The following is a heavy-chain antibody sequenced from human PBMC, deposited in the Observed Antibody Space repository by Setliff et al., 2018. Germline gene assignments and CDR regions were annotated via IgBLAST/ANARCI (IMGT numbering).Heavy chain of an antibody. Sequence: ASVKVSCKASGYTFSRYRISWVRQAPGQGREWMGWISGFNGNRKDAQKVQGRVSMNTDTATSTASMELRSLRSDDPAVYYCARHGDAPFYYDILTGHSTPSYFAYWGQGTLVTVSS. V-gene: IGHV1-18*01. CDR1: GYTFSRYR. J-gene: IGHJ4*02. CDR3: ARHGDAPFYYDILTGHSTPSYFAY. CDR2: ISGFNGNR. D-gene: IGHD3-9*01.